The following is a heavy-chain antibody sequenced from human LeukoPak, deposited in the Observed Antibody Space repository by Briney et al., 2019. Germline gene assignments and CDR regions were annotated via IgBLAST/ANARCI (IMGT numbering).Heavy chain of an antibody. CDR1: GGSISSYY. CDR2: IYYSGST. V-gene: IGHV4-59*01. D-gene: IGHD3-3*01. CDR3: AGGPDFWSGYQYYFDY. J-gene: IGHJ4*02. Sequence: PSETLSLTCTVSGGSISSYYWSWIRQPPGKGLEWIGYIYYSGSTNYNPSLKSRVTISVDTSKNQFSLKLSSVTAADTAVYYCAGGPDFWSGYQYYFDYWGQGTLVTVSS.